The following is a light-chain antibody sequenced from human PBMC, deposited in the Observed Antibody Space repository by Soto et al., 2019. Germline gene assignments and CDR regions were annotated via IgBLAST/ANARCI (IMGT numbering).Light chain of an antibody. CDR1: QSTSRW. J-gene: IGKJ2*01. CDR2: KAS. Sequence: DIQMTQSPSTLSASVGDRVTITCRASQSTSRWVAWYQQKPGKAPNLLIYKASSLESGVPSRFSGSGSGTDFSLTVDSLQPEDTATYYCQQYDHPPYTFGQGTKLEIK. V-gene: IGKV1-5*03. CDR3: QQYDHPPYT.